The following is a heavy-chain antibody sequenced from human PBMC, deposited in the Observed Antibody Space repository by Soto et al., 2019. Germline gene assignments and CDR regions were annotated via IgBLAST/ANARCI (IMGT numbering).Heavy chain of an antibody. D-gene: IGHD4-17*01. Sequence: SETLSLTCAVSGGSFSGYYWSWIRQPPGRGLEWIGEINHSGSTNYTPSLKSRVTISVDTSKTQFSLKLSSVTAADTAVYYCARDLGTLTPVTTYGWFDPWGQGTLVTVSS. CDR2: INHSGST. CDR1: GGSFSGYY. CDR3: ARDLGTLTPVTTYGWFDP. J-gene: IGHJ5*02. V-gene: IGHV4-34*01.